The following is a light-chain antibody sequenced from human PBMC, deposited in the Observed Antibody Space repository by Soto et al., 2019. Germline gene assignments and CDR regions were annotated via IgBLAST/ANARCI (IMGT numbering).Light chain of an antibody. CDR2: ATS. V-gene: IGKV3-20*01. Sequence: TPSPRTLSLSAGGRATLSCRAIQRVGTLYLAWYQQKPGQAPRLLISATSTRATGIPDRFSGSASGTDFTLTISRLEPEDFAVYYCQQYRTSPRTFGQGTKVDIK. CDR1: QRVGTLY. J-gene: IGKJ1*01. CDR3: QQYRTSPRT.